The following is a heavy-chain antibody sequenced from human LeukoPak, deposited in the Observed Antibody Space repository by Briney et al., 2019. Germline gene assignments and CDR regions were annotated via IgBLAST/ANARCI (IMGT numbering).Heavy chain of an antibody. J-gene: IGHJ4*02. V-gene: IGHV4-34*01. CDR2: INHSGST. CDR1: GGSFSGYY. CDR3: ARGWKDYYGSGSYD. Sequence: KPSETLSLTCAVYGGSFSGYYWSWIRQPPGKGLEWIGEINHSGSTNYNPSLKSRVTISVDTSKNQFSLKLSSVTAADTAVYYCARGWKDYYGSGSYDWGQGTLATVSS. D-gene: IGHD3-10*01.